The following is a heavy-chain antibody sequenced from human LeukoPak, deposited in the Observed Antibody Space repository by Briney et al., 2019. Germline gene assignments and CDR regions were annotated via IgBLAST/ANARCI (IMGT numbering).Heavy chain of an antibody. CDR3: ARGSFGGVIVS. J-gene: IGHJ4*02. V-gene: IGHV4-30-2*01. D-gene: IGHD3-16*02. Sequence: SETLSLTCAVSGGSISSGGYSWSWIRQPPGKGLEWLGYIYYSGRTYYNPPIKSRVNISVDSSKTQFSLKLSAVTAADPAVYYCARGSFGGVIVSWGERTLVTVSS. CDR2: IYYSGRT. CDR1: GGSISSGGYS.